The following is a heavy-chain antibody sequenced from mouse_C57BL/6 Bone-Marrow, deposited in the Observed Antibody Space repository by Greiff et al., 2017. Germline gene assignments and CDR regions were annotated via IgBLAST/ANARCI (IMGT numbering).Heavy chain of an antibody. J-gene: IGHJ1*03. V-gene: IGHV1-55*01. CDR3: AQIAYYYGSSYWCFDV. CDR1: GYTFTSYW. D-gene: IGHD1-1*01. Sequence: QVQLQQPGAELVKPGASVKMSCKASGYTFTSYWITWVKQRPGQGLEWIGDIYPGSGSTNYNEKFKSKATLTVDTSSSTAYMQLSSLTSEDSAVYYCAQIAYYYGSSYWCFDVWGTGTTVTVSS. CDR2: IYPGSGST.